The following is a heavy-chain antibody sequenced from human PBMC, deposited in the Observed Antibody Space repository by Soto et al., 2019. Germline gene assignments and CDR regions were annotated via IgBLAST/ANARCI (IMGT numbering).Heavy chain of an antibody. J-gene: IGHJ4*02. CDR2: IDPTSTEI. V-gene: IGHV3-21*01. D-gene: IGHD7-27*01. CDR1: GFNFGAFS. CDR3: ARDYLTGDPREAFDS. Sequence: EVQLVESGGVLVKPGESLRLSCTASGFNFGAFSLSWVRQAPGKGLELVSSIDPTSTEIHYADSVEGRFSVYRDSTKNSLYLQMISLRFEDTGVYYCARDYLTGDPREAFDSWGQGTLVTVSS.